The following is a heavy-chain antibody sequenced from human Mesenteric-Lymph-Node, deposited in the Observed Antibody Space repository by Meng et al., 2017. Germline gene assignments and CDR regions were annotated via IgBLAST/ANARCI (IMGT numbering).Heavy chain of an antibody. Sequence: ASVKVSCKTSGYIFTGYYIHWIRQAPGQGLEWMGRISRSSGGADYAQKFQGRVTMTWDTSISTAYMDLRRLRYDDTAVYYGARGGSSDGARGDYYFDYWGQGSLVTVSS. J-gene: IGHJ4*02. CDR2: ISRSSGGA. D-gene: IGHD1-26*01. V-gene: IGHV1-2*06. CDR1: GYIFTGYY. CDR3: ARGGSSDGARGDYYFDY.